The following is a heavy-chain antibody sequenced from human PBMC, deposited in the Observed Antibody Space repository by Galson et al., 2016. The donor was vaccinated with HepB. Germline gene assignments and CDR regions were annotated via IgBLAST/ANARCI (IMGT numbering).Heavy chain of an antibody. Sequence: SLRLSCAASGFTFSNSWMNWVRQAPGKGQEWVANLNQDGSKKFYVDSVKGRSTISRDNAKNSLYLQMNSLRAEDTAIYYCADPSVAWGQEPWSPSPQ. CDR3: ADPSVA. D-gene: IGHD5/OR15-5a*01. J-gene: IGHJ4*02. V-gene: IGHV3-7*01. CDR1: GFTFSNSW. CDR2: LNQDGSKK.